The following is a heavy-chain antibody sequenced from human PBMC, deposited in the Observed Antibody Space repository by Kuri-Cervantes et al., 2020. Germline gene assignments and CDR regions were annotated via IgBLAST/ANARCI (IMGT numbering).Heavy chain of an antibody. CDR2: ISAYNGNT. CDR1: GYTFTSYD. Sequence: ASVKVSCKASGYTFTSYDINWVRQAPGQGLEWMGWISAYNGNTNYAQKLQGRVTMTTDTSTSTAYMELRSLRSDDTAVYYCARVRLYYGSGSYYSLGAFDIWGQGTMVTVSS. J-gene: IGHJ3*02. V-gene: IGHV1-18*01. CDR3: ARVRLYYGSGSYYSLGAFDI. D-gene: IGHD3-10*01.